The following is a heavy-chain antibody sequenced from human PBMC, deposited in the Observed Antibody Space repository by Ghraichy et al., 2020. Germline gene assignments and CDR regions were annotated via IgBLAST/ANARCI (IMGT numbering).Heavy chain of an antibody. V-gene: IGHV3-7*03. CDR2: IKEDGSEK. D-gene: IGHD1-26*01. Sequence: GESLNISCAASGFTFSRYWMSWVRQVPGKGLELLANIKEDGSEKYYVDSVKGRFTISRDNAKNSLYLQMNSLRVEDTAVYYCARDVWVAVDYWGRGTLVTVSS. J-gene: IGHJ4*02. CDR3: ARDVWVAVDY. CDR1: GFTFSRYW.